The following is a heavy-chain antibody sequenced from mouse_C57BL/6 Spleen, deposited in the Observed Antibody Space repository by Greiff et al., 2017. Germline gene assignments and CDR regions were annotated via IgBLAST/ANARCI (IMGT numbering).Heavy chain of an antibody. V-gene: IGHV1-69*01. Sequence: QVHVKQPGAELVMPGASVKLSCKASGYTFTSYWMHWVKQRPGQGLEWIGEIDPSDSYTNYNQKFKGKSTLTVDKSSSTAYMQLSSLTSEDSAVYYCARFRTQRYFDVWGTGTTVTVSS. CDR1: GYTFTSYW. J-gene: IGHJ1*03. CDR2: IDPSDSYT. CDR3: ARFRTQRYFDV.